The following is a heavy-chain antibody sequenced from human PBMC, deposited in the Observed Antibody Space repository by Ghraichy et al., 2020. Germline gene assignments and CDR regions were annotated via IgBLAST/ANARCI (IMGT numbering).Heavy chain of an antibody. Sequence: SETLSLTCTVSGGSVSSGSDYWSWIRQPPGKGLEWIGYIYYSGSTNFNPSLKSRVTISVDPSKNQVSLKLSSVTAADTAVYYCAIGEFYFLTGFYKRFDMDVWGQGTAVTVSS. D-gene: IGHD3-9*01. CDR1: GGSVSSGSDY. CDR2: IYYSGST. CDR3: AIGEFYFLTGFYKRFDMDV. V-gene: IGHV4-61*01. J-gene: IGHJ6*02.